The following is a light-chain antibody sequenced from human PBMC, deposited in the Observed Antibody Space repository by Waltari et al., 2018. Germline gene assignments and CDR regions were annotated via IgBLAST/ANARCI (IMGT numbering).Light chain of an antibody. J-gene: IGLJ3*02. CDR3: CAYAGSYILL. V-gene: IGLV2-11*01. Sequence: QSALTQPRSVSGSPGQSVTISCTGTRSDIGGHNDVSWYQQHPGKAPKVMIYDVSKRPAGVPELYSGSKSDSTASLTISGLQADDEADYYCCAYAGSYILLFGGGTKLTVL. CDR2: DVS. CDR1: RSDIGGHND.